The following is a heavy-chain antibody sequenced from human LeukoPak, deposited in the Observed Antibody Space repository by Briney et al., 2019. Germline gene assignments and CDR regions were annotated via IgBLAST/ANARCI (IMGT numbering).Heavy chain of an antibody. V-gene: IGHV4-31*03. CDR3: ANSGSQQIDY. J-gene: IGHJ4*02. Sequence: ASETLSLTCTVSGGPISSGGYYWSWIRQHPGKGLEWIGYIYYSGSTYYNPSLKSRVTISVDTSKNQFSLKLSSVTAADTAVYYCANSGSQQIDYWGQGTLVTVSS. CDR2: IYYSGST. D-gene: IGHD1-14*01. CDR1: GGPISSGGYY.